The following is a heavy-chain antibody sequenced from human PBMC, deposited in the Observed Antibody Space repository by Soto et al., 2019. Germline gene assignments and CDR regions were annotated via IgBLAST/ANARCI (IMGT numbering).Heavy chain of an antibody. D-gene: IGHD6-6*01. CDR1: GGSIRSYY. V-gene: IGHV4-59*01. CDR3: ARRARPDFYYMDV. Sequence: PSETLSLTCTVSGGSIRSYYWSWIRQPPGKGLEWIGYIYYSGSTNYNPSLKSRVTISVDTSKNQFSLKVSSVTAADTAVYYCARRARPDFYYMDVWGKGTTVTVSS. J-gene: IGHJ6*03. CDR2: IYYSGST.